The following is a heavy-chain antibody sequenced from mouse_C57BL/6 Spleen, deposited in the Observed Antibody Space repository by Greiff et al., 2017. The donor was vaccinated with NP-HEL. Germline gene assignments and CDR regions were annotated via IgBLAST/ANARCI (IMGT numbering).Heavy chain of an antibody. Sequence: VKLMESGPELVKPGASVKISCKASGYAFSSSWMNWVKQRPGKGLEWIGRIYPGDGDTNYNGKFKGKATLTADKSSSTAYMQLSSLTSEDSAVYLCARTPRDYFDYWGQGTTLTVSS. V-gene: IGHV1-82*01. CDR2: IYPGDGDT. CDR1: GYAFSSSW. CDR3: ARTPRDYFDY. D-gene: IGHD3-3*01. J-gene: IGHJ2*01.